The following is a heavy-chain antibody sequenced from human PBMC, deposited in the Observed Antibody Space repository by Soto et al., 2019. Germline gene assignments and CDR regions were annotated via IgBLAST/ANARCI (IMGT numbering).Heavy chain of an antibody. CDR2: INHSGST. CDR1: GGSVWSSL. Sequence: YITCASCGGSVWSSLWAGIRKNPGKGLEWIGEINHSGSTNYNPSLKSRVTISVDTSKNQFSLKLSSVTAADTAVYYCARRPKIPITMVRGRYYYGMDVWGQGTTVTVSS. J-gene: IGHJ6*02. V-gene: IGHV4-34*01. D-gene: IGHD3-10*01. CDR3: ARRPKIPITMVRGRYYYGMDV.